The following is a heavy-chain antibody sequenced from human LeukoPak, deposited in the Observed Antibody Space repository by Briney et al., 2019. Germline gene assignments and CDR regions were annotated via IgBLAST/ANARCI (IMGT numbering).Heavy chain of an antibody. CDR2: VTAFNENT. Sequence: ASVKVSCKASGFAFTTYNIVWLRQAPGQGLEWVGWVTAFNENTHYSRKVQGRVTMTRDTSTSTAYMELRSLRSDDTAVYYCAREPRGAPIYFFDYWSQGTLVTVSS. V-gene: IGHV1-18*01. J-gene: IGHJ4*02. CDR1: GFAFTTYN. D-gene: IGHD3-10*01. CDR3: AREPRGAPIYFFDY.